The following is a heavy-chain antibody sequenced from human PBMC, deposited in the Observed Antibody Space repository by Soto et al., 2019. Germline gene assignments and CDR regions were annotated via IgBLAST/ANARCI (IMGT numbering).Heavy chain of an antibody. D-gene: IGHD4-17*01. J-gene: IGHJ4*02. CDR1: GSSISDEYH. CDR3: ARQPTVTTTRQFFDS. CDR2: ISYTGTT. V-gene: IGHV4-30-4*01. Sequence: PSETLSLTCTVSGSSISDEYHWTWIRQSPAKGLEWIGYISYTGTTYYNPSLKSRVTISGDTSKNQFSLRMASVTAADTAVYYCARQPTVTTTRQFFDSWGQGSMVTVYS.